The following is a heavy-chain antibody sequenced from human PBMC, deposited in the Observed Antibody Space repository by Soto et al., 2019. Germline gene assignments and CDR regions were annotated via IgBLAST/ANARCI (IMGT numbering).Heavy chain of an antibody. V-gene: IGHV1-46*01. Sequence: GASVKVSCKASGYTFTSYYMHWVRQAPGQGLEWMGIINPSGGSTSYAQKFQGRVTMTRDTSTSTVYMELSSLRSEDTAVYYCARETFQVGANVPIFDYWGQGTLVTVSS. CDR3: ARETFQVGANVPIFDY. CDR1: GYTFTSYY. D-gene: IGHD1-26*01. CDR2: INPSGGST. J-gene: IGHJ4*02.